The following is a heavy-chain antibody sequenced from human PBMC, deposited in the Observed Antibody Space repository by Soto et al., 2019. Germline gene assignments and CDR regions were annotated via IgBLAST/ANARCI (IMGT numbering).Heavy chain of an antibody. J-gene: IGHJ6*02. CDR2: IYYSGST. V-gene: IGHV4-31*03. D-gene: IGHD4-17*01. CDR3: ASSIMTTVTTFAYYYYGMDV. Sequence: SETLSLTCTVSGGSFSSGGYYWSWIRQHPGKGLEWIGYIYYSGSTYYNPSLKSRVTISVDTSKNQFSLKLSSVTAADTAVYYCASSIMTTVTTFAYYYYGMDVWGQGTTVTVSS. CDR1: GGSFSSGGYY.